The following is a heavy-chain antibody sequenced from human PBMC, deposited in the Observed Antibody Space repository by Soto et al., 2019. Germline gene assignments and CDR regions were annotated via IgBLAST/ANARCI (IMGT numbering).Heavy chain of an antibody. CDR2: IYYSGST. CDR3: ARSQQLPRGYYYGMDV. V-gene: IGHV4-59*01. Sequence: PSETLSLTCTVSGGSISSYYWSRIRQPPGKGLEWIGYIYYSGSTNYNPSLKSRVTISVDTSKNQFSLKLSSVTAADTAVYYCARSQQLPRGYYYGMDVWGQGTTVTVSS. CDR1: GGSISSYY. D-gene: IGHD2-2*01. J-gene: IGHJ6*02.